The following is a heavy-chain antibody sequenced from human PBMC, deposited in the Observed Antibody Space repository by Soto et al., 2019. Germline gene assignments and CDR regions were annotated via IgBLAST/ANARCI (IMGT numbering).Heavy chain of an antibody. CDR1: GFIFSDYY. V-gene: IGHV3-11*01. CDR2: ISGSSTTI. J-gene: IGHJ4*02. D-gene: IGHD1-26*01. CDR3: VRGEALLGY. Sequence: QVQLVESGGGLVKPGGSLRLSCAASGFIFSDYYMSWIRQTPGKGLEWVSYISGSSTTIQYTDSVKGRFTISRDNAKNSLYLQLNSLRAEDTAVYYCVRGEALLGYWGQGTLVTVSS.